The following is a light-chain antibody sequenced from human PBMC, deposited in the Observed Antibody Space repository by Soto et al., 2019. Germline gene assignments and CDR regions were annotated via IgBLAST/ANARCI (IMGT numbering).Light chain of an antibody. J-gene: IGKJ3*01. CDR3: QQRSNWPT. Sequence: EIVLTQSPATLSLSPGERATLSCRASQSVSSYLAWYQQKPGQAPRLLIYDASNRATGIPARFSGSGSGTDFTLTISSLAPEAFAVYYCQQRSNWPTFGPGTKVDIK. CDR2: DAS. V-gene: IGKV3-11*01. CDR1: QSVSSY.